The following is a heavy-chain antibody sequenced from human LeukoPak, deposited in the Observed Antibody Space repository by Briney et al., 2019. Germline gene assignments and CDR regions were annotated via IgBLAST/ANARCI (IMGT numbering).Heavy chain of an antibody. Sequence: GGSLGLSCAASGFTFSSYAMSWVRQAPGKGLEWVSAISGSGGSTYYADSVKGRFTISRDNSKNTLYLQMNSLRAEDTAVYYCAKGRYCSGGSCPRGSYYGMDVWGQGTTVTVSS. J-gene: IGHJ6*02. CDR1: GFTFSSYA. CDR3: AKGRYCSGGSCPRGSYYGMDV. CDR2: ISGSGGST. D-gene: IGHD2-15*01. V-gene: IGHV3-23*01.